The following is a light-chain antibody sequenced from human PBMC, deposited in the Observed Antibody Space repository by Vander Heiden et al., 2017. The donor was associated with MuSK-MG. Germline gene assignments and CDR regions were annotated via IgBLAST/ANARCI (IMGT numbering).Light chain of an antibody. V-gene: IGKV1-12*01. CDR2: AAS. CDR3: QQANSYPIT. Sequence: DIQMTQSPSSVSASVGDRVAITCRASQGISTYLAWYQQKPGEAPKLLIYAASNLASGVPSRFSGSGSGADFTLTINSLQPEDFATYYCQQANSYPITFGQGTQLEIK. J-gene: IGKJ5*01. CDR1: QGISTY.